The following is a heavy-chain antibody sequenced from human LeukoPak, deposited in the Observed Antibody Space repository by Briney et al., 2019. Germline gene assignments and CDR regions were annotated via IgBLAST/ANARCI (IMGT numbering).Heavy chain of an antibody. CDR3: ARFVAAAGAPDYFDY. CDR1: GFTFSSYW. D-gene: IGHD6-13*01. V-gene: IGHV3-66*01. J-gene: IGHJ4*02. Sequence: PGGSLRLSCAASGFTFSSYWMSWVRQAPGKGLEWVSVIYSGGSTYYADSVKGRFTISRDNSKNTLYLQMNSLRAEDTAVYYCARFVAAAGAPDYFDYWGQGTLVTVSS. CDR2: IYSGGST.